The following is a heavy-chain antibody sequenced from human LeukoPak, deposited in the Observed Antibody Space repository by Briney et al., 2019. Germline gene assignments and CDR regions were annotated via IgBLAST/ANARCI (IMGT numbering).Heavy chain of an antibody. V-gene: IGHV4-31*03. D-gene: IGHD6-19*01. CDR1: GGSISSGGYY. Sequence: SETLSLTCTVSGGSISSGGYYWSWIRQHPGKGLEWIGYIYYSGSTYYNPSLKSRVTISVDTSKNQFSLKLSSVTAADTAVYYCARPGIAVAGCAFDIWGQGTMVTVSS. CDR2: IYYSGST. J-gene: IGHJ3*02. CDR3: ARPGIAVAGCAFDI.